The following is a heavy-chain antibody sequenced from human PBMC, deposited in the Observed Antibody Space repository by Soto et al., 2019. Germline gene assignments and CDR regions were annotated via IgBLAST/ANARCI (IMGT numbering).Heavy chain of an antibody. CDR2: ISYDGNNK. Sequence: QVQLVESGGGVVQPGRSLRLSCAASGFTFSSHAIHWVRQAPGKGLEWVAVISYDGNNKYYADSVKGRFTISRDNSKNPLYLQMNSLRVEDTALYYCTRDRVVAGIGEVDYWGQGTLVTVSS. CDR3: TRDRVVAGIGEVDY. V-gene: IGHV3-30-3*01. D-gene: IGHD6-19*01. J-gene: IGHJ4*02. CDR1: GFTFSSHA.